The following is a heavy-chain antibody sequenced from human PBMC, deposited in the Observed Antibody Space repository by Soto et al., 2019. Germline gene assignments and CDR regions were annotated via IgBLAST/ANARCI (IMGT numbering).Heavy chain of an antibody. J-gene: IGHJ3*02. CDR2: ISWNSGSI. CDR1: GFTFDDYA. D-gene: IGHD1-1*01. Sequence: GGSLRLSCAASGFTFDDYAMHWVRQAPGKGLEWVSGISWNSGSIGYADSVMGRFTISRDNAKNSLYLQMNSLRAEDTALYYCAKDTEGDDYNWSAFDIWGQGTMVTVSS. V-gene: IGHV3-9*01. CDR3: AKDTEGDDYNWSAFDI.